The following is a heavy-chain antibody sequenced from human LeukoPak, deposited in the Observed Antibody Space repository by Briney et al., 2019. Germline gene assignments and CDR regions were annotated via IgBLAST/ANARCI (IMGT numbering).Heavy chain of an antibody. V-gene: IGHV4-31*03. CDR3: VSVTYRAFDI. Sequence: SETLSLTCTVSGGSISSGGYYWSWIRQHPGKGLEWIVYIDYSVSTYYNPSLKSRVTISVDTSKKKFCLKLSSVAAADTAVCYCVSVTYRAFDIWGQGTMV. J-gene: IGHJ3*02. CDR1: GGSISSGGYY. CDR2: IDYSVST. D-gene: IGHD1-14*01.